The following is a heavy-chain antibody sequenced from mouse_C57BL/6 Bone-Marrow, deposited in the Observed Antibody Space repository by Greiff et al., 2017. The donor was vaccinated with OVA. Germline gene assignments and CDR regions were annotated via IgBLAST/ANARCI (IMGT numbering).Heavy chain of an antibody. V-gene: IGHV6-6*01. CDR2: IRNKANNHAT. J-gene: IGHJ2*01. CDR1: GFTFSDAW. Sequence: EVHLVESGGGLVQPGGSMKLSCAASGFTFSDAWMDWVRQSPEKGLEWVAEIRNKANNHATYYAESVKGRFTISRDDSKSSVYLQMNSLRAEDTGIYYCTGGSSGYYFDYWGQGTTLTVSS. D-gene: IGHD1-1*01. CDR3: TGGSSGYYFDY.